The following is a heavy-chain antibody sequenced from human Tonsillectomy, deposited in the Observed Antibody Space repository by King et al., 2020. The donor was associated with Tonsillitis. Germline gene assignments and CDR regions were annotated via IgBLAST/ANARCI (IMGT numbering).Heavy chain of an antibody. J-gene: IGHJ5*02. CDR3: AKDSDCSGGSCSSGLNWFDP. CDR2: IYSSGST. Sequence: QLQESGPGLVKPSETLSLTCTVSGGSISTYYWSWIRQPPGKGLEWVGDIYSSGSTNYNPSLKSRVTISVDTSKNQFSLKLSSVTAADTAVYYCAKDSDCSGGSCSSGLNWFDPWGQGTLVTVSS. V-gene: IGHV4-59*01. D-gene: IGHD2-15*01. CDR1: GGSISTYY.